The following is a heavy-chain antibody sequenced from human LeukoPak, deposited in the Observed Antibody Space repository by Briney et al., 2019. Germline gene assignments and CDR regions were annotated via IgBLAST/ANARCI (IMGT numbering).Heavy chain of an antibody. CDR1: GGSIGSSSYY. D-gene: IGHD2-15*01. V-gene: IGHV4-39*07. J-gene: IGHJ4*02. CDR2: IYYSGST. CDR3: ARVGSY. Sequence: SETLSLTCTVSGGSIGSSSYYWGWIRQPPGKGLEWIGSIYYSGSTYYNPSLKSRFTISVDTPKNQFSLKLSSVTAADTAVYYCARVGSYWGQGTLVTVSS.